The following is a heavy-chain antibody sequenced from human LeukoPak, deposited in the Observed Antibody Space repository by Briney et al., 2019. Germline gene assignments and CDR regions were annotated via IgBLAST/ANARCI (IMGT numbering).Heavy chain of an antibody. CDR1: GFTFSTYG. Sequence: PGGSLRLSCAASGFTFSTYGMHWVRQAPGKGLEWVAFIRYDGSNKYYADSVKGRFTISRDNSKNMLYLQMNNLRAEDTAVYYCAKKIRIAARTGSGNWFDPWGQGTLVTVSS. CDR3: AKKIRIAARTGSGNWFDP. J-gene: IGHJ5*02. D-gene: IGHD6-6*01. V-gene: IGHV3-30*02. CDR2: IRYDGSNK.